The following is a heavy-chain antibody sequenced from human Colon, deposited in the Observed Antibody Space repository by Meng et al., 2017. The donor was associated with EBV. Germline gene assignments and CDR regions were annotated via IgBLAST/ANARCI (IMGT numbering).Heavy chain of an antibody. CDR3: ARVGAYCGGDCYHPR. J-gene: IGHJ4*02. Sequence: GQLQESGPALVKPSGTLSLPCAVSGGSLSSRNWWSWVRQPPGKGLEWIGEIYHSGSTNYNPSLKSRVTISVDESKNQFSLRLSSVTAADTAVYYCARVGAYCGGDCYHPRWGQGTLVTVAS. CDR1: GGSLSSRNW. D-gene: IGHD2-21*02. V-gene: IGHV4-4*02. CDR2: IYHSGST.